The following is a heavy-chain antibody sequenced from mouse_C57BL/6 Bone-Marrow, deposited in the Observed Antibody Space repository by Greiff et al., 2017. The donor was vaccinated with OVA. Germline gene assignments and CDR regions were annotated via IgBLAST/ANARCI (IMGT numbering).Heavy chain of an antibody. D-gene: IGHD1-1*01. Sequence: VQLQQSGPELVKPGASVKISCKASGYSFTDYNMNWVKQSNGKSLEWIGVINPNYGTTSYNQKFKGKATLTVDQSSSTAYMQLNSLTSEDSAVSFRSFSDGSSYRYVDVWGTGTTVTVSS. CDR3: SFSDGSSYRYVDV. CDR1: GYSFTDYN. V-gene: IGHV1-39*01. CDR2: INPNYGTT. J-gene: IGHJ1*03.